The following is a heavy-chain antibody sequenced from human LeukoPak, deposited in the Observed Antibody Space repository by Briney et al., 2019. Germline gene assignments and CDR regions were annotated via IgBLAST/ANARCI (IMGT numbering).Heavy chain of an antibody. CDR1: GFTFSSYG. CDR3: AKDRWGGVSGYIDY. D-gene: IGHD3-16*01. J-gene: IGHJ4*02. V-gene: IGHV3-30*18. Sequence: GGSLRLSCAASGFTFSSYGMHWVRQAPGKGLEWVAVISYDGSNKYYVDSVKGRFTISRDNSENTLYLQMNSLRAEDTAVYYCAKDRWGGVSGYIDYWGQGTLVTVSS. CDR2: ISYDGSNK.